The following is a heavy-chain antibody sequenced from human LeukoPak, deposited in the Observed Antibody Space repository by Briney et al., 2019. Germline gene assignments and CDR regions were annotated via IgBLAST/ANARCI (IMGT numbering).Heavy chain of an antibody. J-gene: IGHJ4*02. CDR1: GFTFSAYW. D-gene: IGHD3/OR15-3a*01. CDR3: AKVDPPFGY. Sequence: GGSLRLSCAASGFTFSAYWMHWVRQAPGKGLVWVSRINTDGSSPTYAASVKGRFTISRDNSKNTLYLQMNSLRAEDTAVYYCAKVDPPFGYWGQGTLVTVSS. V-gene: IGHV3-74*01. CDR2: INTDGSSP.